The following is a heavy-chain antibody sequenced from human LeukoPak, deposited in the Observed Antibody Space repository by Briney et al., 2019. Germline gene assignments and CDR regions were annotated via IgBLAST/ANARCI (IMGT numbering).Heavy chain of an antibody. V-gene: IGHV3-30*03. D-gene: IGHD4-17*01. CDR2: ISYDGSNK. Sequence: PGGSLRLSCAASGFTFSDYGMSWVRQAPGKGLEWVAVISYDGSNKYYADSVKGRFTISRDNSKNTLYLQMNSLRAEDTAVYYCARDPHGDYAEAGWFDPWGQGTLVTVSS. CDR3: ARDPHGDYAEAGWFDP. CDR1: GFTFSDYG. J-gene: IGHJ5*02.